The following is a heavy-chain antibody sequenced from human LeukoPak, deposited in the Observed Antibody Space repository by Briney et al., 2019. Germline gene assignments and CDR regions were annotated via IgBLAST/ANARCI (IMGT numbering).Heavy chain of an antibody. CDR3: ARQAAMVFRWFDP. V-gene: IGHV4-38-2*02. D-gene: IGHD5-18*01. CDR1: GYSISSGYY. CDR2: IYHSGST. Sequence: SETLSLTCTVSGYSISSGYYWGWIRQPPGKGLEWIGSIYHSGSTYYNPSLKSRVTISVDTSKNQFSLKLSSVTAADTAVYYCARQAAMVFRWFDPWGQGTLVTVSS. J-gene: IGHJ5*02.